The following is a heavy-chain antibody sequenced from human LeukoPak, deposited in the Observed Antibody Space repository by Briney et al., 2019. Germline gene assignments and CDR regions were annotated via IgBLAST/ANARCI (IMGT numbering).Heavy chain of an antibody. CDR3: ARGYRGSDAFDI. D-gene: IGHD5-18*01. CDR1: GYSISSGYY. Sequence: KPSETLSLTCAVSGYSISSGYYWGWIRQPPGEGLEWIGEINHSGSTNYNPSLKSRVTISVDTSKNQFSLKLSSVTAADTAVYYCARGYRGSDAFDIWGQGTMVTVSS. CDR2: INHSGST. V-gene: IGHV4-38-2*01. J-gene: IGHJ3*02.